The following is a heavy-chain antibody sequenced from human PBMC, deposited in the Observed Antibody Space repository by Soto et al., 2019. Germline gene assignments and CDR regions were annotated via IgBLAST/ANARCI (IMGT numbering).Heavy chain of an antibody. CDR3: TSLYYGH. D-gene: IGHD4-17*01. CDR1: ELTFANAW. J-gene: IGHJ4*02. Sequence: VGSLRLSCAASELTFANAWISWVRQAPGKGLEWVGRIKSKADGGTTDYAAPVKGRFTISRDESQNTLYLQMNSLKTEDTAVYYCTSLYYGHWGQGTLVTVSS. CDR2: IKSKADGGTT. V-gene: IGHV3-15*01.